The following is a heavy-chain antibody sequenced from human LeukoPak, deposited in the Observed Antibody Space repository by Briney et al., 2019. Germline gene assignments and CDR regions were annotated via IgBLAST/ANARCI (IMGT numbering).Heavy chain of an antibody. J-gene: IGHJ4*02. D-gene: IGHD3-9*01. CDR1: GYTFTGYY. CDR3: ARDTPVYDILTGYSIDY. Sequence: ASVKVSCKASGYTFTGYYMHWVRPAPGQGLEWMGWINPNSGGTNYAQKFQGRVTMTRDTSISTAYMELSRLRSDDTAVYYCARDTPVYDILTGYSIDYWGQGTLVTVSS. CDR2: INPNSGGT. V-gene: IGHV1-2*02.